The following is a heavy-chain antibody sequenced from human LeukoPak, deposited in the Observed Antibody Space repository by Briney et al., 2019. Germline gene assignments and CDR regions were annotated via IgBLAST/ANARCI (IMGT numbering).Heavy chain of an antibody. D-gene: IGHD3-22*01. CDR3: ARTQYYYDSSGYYVHAFDI. V-gene: IGHV4-31*03. J-gene: IGHJ3*02. Sequence: PSETLSLTCTVSGGSISSGGYYWSWIRQHPGKGLEWIGYIYYSGSTYYNPSLKSRITISVDTSKNQFSLKLSSVTAADTAVYYCARTQYYYDSSGYYVHAFDIWGQGTMVTVSS. CDR2: IYYSGST. CDR1: GGSISSGGYY.